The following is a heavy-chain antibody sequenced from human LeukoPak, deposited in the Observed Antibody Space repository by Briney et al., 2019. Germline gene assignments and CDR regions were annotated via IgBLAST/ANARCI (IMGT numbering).Heavy chain of an antibody. V-gene: IGHV3-23*01. D-gene: IGHD1-1*01. J-gene: IGHJ4*02. CDR1: GFTFSSYA. CDR2: ISGSGGST. CDR3: AKNQERLGGSFDY. Sequence: GGSLRLSCAASGFTFSSYAMSWVRQAPGKGLEWVSAISGSGGSTYYADSVKGRFTISRDNSKNTLYLQMNSLRAEDTALYYCAKNQERLGGSFDYWGQGTLVTVSS.